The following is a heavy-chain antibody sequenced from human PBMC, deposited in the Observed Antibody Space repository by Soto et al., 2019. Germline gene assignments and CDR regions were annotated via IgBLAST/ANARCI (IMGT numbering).Heavy chain of an antibody. CDR1: GGSISSGDYF. J-gene: IGHJ4*02. Sequence: QVRLQESGPGLVKPSQTLSLTCTVSGGSISSGDYFWRWVRQPPGKGMEWIGYIYYTGSTSYNPSLKSRITMSVDTSKSQFSLKVSSVTAADTAVYFCARDDGYYRLYDYWGQGTLVTVSS. D-gene: IGHD3-3*01. V-gene: IGHV4-30-4*01. CDR2: IYYTGST. CDR3: ARDDGYYRLYDY.